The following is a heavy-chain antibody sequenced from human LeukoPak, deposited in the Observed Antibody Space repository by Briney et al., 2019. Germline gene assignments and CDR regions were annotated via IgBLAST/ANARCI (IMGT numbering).Heavy chain of an antibody. CDR3: ARQNGAYTGYDSFDY. CDR1: GGSIGSFY. J-gene: IGHJ4*01. CDR2: VFDSGST. Sequence: MPSETLSLTCTVSGGSIGSFYWSWIRQPPGKTLEWIANVFDSGSTNYNPSLTSRVTVSVDTSKNQFSLRLSSVTVSDTAVYYCARQNGAYTGYDSFDYWGQGTLLTVSS. V-gene: IGHV4-59*08. D-gene: IGHD5-12*01.